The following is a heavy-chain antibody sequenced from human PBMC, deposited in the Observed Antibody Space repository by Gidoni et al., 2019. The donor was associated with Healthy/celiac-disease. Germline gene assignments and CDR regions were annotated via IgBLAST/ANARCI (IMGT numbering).Heavy chain of an antibody. V-gene: IGHV4-39*01. D-gene: IGHD6-13*01. CDR3: ARWALAAAGRFDP. Sequence: QLQLQESGPGLVKPSETLSLTCTVSGGSISSSSYYWGWIRQPPGKGLEWIGSIYYSGSTYYNPSLKSRVTISVDTSKNQFSLKLSSVTAADTAVYYCARWALAAAGRFDPWGQGTLVTVSS. J-gene: IGHJ5*02. CDR1: GGSISSSSYY. CDR2: IYYSGST.